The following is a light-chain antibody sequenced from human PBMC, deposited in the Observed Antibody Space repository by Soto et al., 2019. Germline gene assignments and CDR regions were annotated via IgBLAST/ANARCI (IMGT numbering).Light chain of an antibody. CDR1: SSDVGGYNY. CDR3: SSYTTGNTRQIV. CDR2: DVS. J-gene: IGLJ1*01. V-gene: IGLV2-14*03. Sequence: QSVLTQPASVSGSPGQSITISCTGTSSDVGGYNYVSWYQHHPGKAPKLIIYDVSNRPSGVSIRFSGSKSDNTASLTISGLQPEDEAEYLCSSYTTGNTRQIVFGTGTKLTVL.